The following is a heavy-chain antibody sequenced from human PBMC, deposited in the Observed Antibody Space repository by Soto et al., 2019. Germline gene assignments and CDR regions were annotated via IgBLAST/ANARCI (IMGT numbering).Heavy chain of an antibody. CDR2: ISSGSVYI. J-gene: IGHJ3*01. CDR3: ARYDAFKAFDL. D-gene: IGHD1-1*01. CDR1: GFTFNSYS. V-gene: IGHV3-21*02. Sequence: EVELVESGGGLVKPGGSLRLSCAASGFTFNSYSVNWVRQAPGKGLEWVASISSGSVYIDFADSVKGRFTISRDDVTNSASLQMDSPRVEDTGIYYCARYDAFKAFDLWGQGTMVTVSS.